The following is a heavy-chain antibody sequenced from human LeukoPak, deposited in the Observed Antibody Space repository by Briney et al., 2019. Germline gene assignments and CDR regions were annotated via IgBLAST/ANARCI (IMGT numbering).Heavy chain of an antibody. CDR3: ARGPMVRDKGAFDI. CDR2: ISSSSSYI. CDR1: GFTFSSYS. J-gene: IGHJ3*02. Sequence: GGSLRLSCAASGFTFSSYSMNWVRQAPGKGLEWVSSISSSSSYIYYADSVKGRFTISRDNAKNSLYLQMNSLRAEDTAVYYRARGPMVRDKGAFDIWGQGTMVTVSS. D-gene: IGHD3-10*01. V-gene: IGHV3-21*01.